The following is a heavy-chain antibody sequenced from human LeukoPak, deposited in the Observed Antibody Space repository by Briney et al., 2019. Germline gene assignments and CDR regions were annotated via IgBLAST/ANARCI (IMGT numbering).Heavy chain of an antibody. V-gene: IGHV3-48*01. D-gene: IGHD1-1*01. CDR2: ITSSSTTT. J-gene: IGHJ4*02. Sequence: PGGSLRLSCAASGFTFSTYNMNWVRQAPGKGLEWVSYITSSSTTTYYADSVKGRFIISRDNAKNSLYLQMNSLRAEDTAVYYCARGSHTTPGGYFDYWGQGILVTVSS. CDR1: GFTFSTYN. CDR3: ARGSHTTPGGYFDY.